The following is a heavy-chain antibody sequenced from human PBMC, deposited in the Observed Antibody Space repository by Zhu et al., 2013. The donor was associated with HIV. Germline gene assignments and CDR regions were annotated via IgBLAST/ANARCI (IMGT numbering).Heavy chain of an antibody. CDR3: AREGNGDYFDH. J-gene: IGHJ4*02. D-gene: IGHD4-17*01. V-gene: IGHV1-2*02. CDR1: GYTFTGYY. Sequence: QVHLVQSGAEVRKPGASVKVSCKASGYTFTGYYMHWVRQAPGQGLEWMGWINPNSGGTNYPQKFQGRVTMTRDTSISTAYMELSRLRSDDTAVYYCAREGNGDYFDHWGQGTLVTVSS. CDR2: INPNSGGT.